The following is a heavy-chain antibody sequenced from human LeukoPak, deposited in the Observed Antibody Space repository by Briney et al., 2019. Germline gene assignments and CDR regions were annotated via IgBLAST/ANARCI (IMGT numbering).Heavy chain of an antibody. Sequence: PGGSLRLSCAASGFTVSSNYMSWVRQAPGKGLEWVSVIYSGGSTYYADSVKGRFTISRDNSKNTLYLQMNSLRAEDTAVYYCAKSLLRYFDWLQDFDYWGQGTLVTVSS. CDR3: AKSLLRYFDWLQDFDY. J-gene: IGHJ4*02. CDR1: GFTVSSNY. V-gene: IGHV3-66*01. D-gene: IGHD3-9*01. CDR2: IYSGGST.